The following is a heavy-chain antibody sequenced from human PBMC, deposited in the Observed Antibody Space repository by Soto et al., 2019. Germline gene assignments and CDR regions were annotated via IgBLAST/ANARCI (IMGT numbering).Heavy chain of an antibody. CDR3: ARIPFGGIVVVPAADNWFDP. V-gene: IGHV1-18*01. D-gene: IGHD2-2*01. Sequence: AASVKVSCKASGYTFTSYGISWVRQAPGQGLEWMGWISAYNGNTNYAQKLQGRVTMTTDTSTSTAYMELRSLRSDDTAVYYCARIPFGGIVVVPAADNWFDPWGQGTLVTVSS. CDR1: GYTFTSYG. CDR2: ISAYNGNT. J-gene: IGHJ5*02.